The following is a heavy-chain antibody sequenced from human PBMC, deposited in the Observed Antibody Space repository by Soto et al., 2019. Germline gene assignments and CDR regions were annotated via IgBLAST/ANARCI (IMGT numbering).Heavy chain of an antibody. V-gene: IGHV3-15*05. CDR2: IKSKTDGGTT. CDR1: GFTFSNAW. Sequence: GGSLRLSCAASGFTFSNAWMSWVRQAPGKGLEWVGRIKSKTDGGTTDYAAPVKGRFTISRDNAKNSLYLQMNSLRAEDTALYYCAKGLLETATPYYFDYWGQGTLVTVS. CDR3: AKGLLETATPYYFDY. J-gene: IGHJ4*02. D-gene: IGHD6-25*01.